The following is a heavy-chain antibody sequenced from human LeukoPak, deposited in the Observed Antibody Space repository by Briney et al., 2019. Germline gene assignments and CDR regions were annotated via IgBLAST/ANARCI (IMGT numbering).Heavy chain of an antibody. V-gene: IGHV4-30-4*01. CDR2: IYYSGST. CDR3: AREVRGPIQLWLEYYFDY. D-gene: IGHD5-18*01. Sequence: PSETLSLTCTVSGGSISSGDYYWSWIRQPPGKGLEWIGYIYYSGSTYYNPSLKSRVTISVDTSKNQFSLKLSSVTAADTAVYYCAREVRGPIQLWLEYYFDYWGQGTLVTVSS. J-gene: IGHJ4*02. CDR1: GGSISSGDYY.